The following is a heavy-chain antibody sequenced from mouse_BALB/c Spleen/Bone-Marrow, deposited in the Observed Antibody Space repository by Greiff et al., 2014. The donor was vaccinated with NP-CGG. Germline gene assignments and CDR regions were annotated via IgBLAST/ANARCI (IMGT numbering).Heavy chain of an antibody. V-gene: IGHV1-9*01. CDR1: GYTFSSYW. CDR3: ARGYAMDY. J-gene: IGHJ4*01. CDR2: ILPGSGST. Sequence: VQRVESGAELMKPGASVKISCKATGYTFSSYWIEWVKQRPGHGLEWIGEILPGSGSTNYNEKFKGKATFTADTSSNTAYMQLSCLTSEDSAVYYCARGYAMDYWGQGTSVTVSS.